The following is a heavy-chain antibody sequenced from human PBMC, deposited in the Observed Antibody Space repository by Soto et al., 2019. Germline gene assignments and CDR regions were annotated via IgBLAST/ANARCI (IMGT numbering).Heavy chain of an antibody. CDR2: IWYDGSNK. Sequence: QVQLVESGGGVVQPGRSLRLSCAASGFTFSSYGMHWVRQAPGKGLEWVAVIWYDGSNKYYADSVKGRFTISRDNSKNKLYLKMNSLRAEDTAVYYCARDIGYCSSTSCYAGGGYYYYYGMDVWGQGTTVTVSS. D-gene: IGHD2-2*01. CDR1: GFTFSSYG. V-gene: IGHV3-33*01. CDR3: ARDIGYCSSTSCYAGGGYYYYYGMDV. J-gene: IGHJ6*02.